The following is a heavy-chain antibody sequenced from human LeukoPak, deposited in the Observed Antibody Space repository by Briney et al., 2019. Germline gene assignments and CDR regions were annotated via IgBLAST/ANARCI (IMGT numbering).Heavy chain of an antibody. CDR3: AREEHDYVWGSYRYYYYYGIDV. CDR1: GFTFSSYG. CDR2: ISFDGSNE. D-gene: IGHD3-16*02. Sequence: GGSLRLSCVASGFTFSSYGMHWVRQSPGRGLEWVSFISFDGSNEFYADSLKGRFTISRDNSKDTLYLQMDSLRTEDTALYYCAREEHDYVWGSYRYYYYYGIDVWGQGTTVTVSS. J-gene: IGHJ6*02. V-gene: IGHV3-30*03.